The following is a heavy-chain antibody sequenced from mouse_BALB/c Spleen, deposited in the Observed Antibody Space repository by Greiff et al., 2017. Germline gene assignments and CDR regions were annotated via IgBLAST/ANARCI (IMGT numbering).Heavy chain of an antibody. CDR1: GYSITSDYA. CDR2: ISYSGST. Sequence: DVQLQESGPGLVKPSQSLSLTCTVTGYSITSDYAWNWIRQFPGNKLEWMGYISYSGSTSYNPSLKSRISITRDTSKNQFFLQLNSVTTEDTATYYCAGRGFAYWGQGTLVTVSA. V-gene: IGHV3-2*02. J-gene: IGHJ3*01. CDR3: AGRGFAY.